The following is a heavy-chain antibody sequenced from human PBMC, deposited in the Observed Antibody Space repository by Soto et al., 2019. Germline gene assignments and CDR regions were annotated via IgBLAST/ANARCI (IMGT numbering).Heavy chain of an antibody. Sequence: QVQLQESGPGLVKPSQTLSLTCTVSGGSITSGDYYWSWIRQPPGKGLEWVGYNYYGGSTYYNPSLPSRITISLDTAKNHFSLELTSVTAADTADYYCASGSTVINTLDFWGQGTLVTVSS. CDR2: NYYGGST. J-gene: IGHJ4*02. V-gene: IGHV4-30-4*01. CDR1: GGSITSGDYY. CDR3: ASGSTVINTLDF. D-gene: IGHD4-17*01.